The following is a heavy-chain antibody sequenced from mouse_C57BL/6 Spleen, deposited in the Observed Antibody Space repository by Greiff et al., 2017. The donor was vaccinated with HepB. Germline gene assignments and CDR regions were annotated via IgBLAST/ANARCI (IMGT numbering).Heavy chain of an antibody. D-gene: IGHD2-3*01. CDR2: ISSGGDYI. Sequence: EVKLVESGEGLVKPGGSLKLSCAASGFTFSSYAMSWVRQTPEKRLEWVAYISSGGDYIYYADTVKGRFTISRDNARNTLYLQMSSLKSEDTAMYYCTRDRGLLQGAWFAYWGQGTLVTVSA. CDR3: TRDRGLLQGAWFAY. V-gene: IGHV5-9-1*02. J-gene: IGHJ3*01. CDR1: GFTFSSYA.